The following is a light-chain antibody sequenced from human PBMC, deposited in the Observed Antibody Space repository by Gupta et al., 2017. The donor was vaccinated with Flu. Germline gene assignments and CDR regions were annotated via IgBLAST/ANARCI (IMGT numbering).Light chain of an antibody. CDR3: QQYFNTPFT. V-gene: IGKV4-1*01. Sequence: DIVMTQSPDSLAVSLGERATINCKSSQSVLYSSKNKNYLAWYQQKPGQPPKVLIYWASTRESGVPDRFSGSGSGPDFTLTISSLQADDVAVYYCQQYFNTPFTFGPGTKVDIK. CDR2: WAS. J-gene: IGKJ3*01. CDR1: QSVLYSSKNKNY.